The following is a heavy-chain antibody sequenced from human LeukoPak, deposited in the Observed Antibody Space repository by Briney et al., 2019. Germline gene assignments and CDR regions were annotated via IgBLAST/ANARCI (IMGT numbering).Heavy chain of an antibody. V-gene: IGHV3-23*01. CDR3: AKWGDYDVLTGYYVSDY. J-gene: IGHJ4*02. CDR2: ITGSGGNT. Sequence: GGSLRLSCAASGFTFSNYAMSWVRQAPGKGLEWVSAITGSGGNTYYADSVKGRFTISRDNSKNTVFLQMNSLRAEDTAVYYCAKWGDYDVLTGYYVSDYWGQGTLVTVSS. CDR1: GFTFSNYA. D-gene: IGHD3-9*01.